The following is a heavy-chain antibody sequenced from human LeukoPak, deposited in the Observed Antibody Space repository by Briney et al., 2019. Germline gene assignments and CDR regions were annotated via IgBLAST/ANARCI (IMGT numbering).Heavy chain of an antibody. Sequence: GGSLRLSCAASGFPFSSYAMSWVRPAPGKGLEWVSAISGSGGSTYYADSVKDRFTISRDNSKNTLYLQMNSLRAEDTAVYYCAKDRNQLPIDYWGQGTLVTVSS. J-gene: IGHJ4*02. D-gene: IGHD2-2*01. CDR3: AKDRNQLPIDY. V-gene: IGHV3-23*01. CDR2: ISGSGGST. CDR1: GFPFSSYA.